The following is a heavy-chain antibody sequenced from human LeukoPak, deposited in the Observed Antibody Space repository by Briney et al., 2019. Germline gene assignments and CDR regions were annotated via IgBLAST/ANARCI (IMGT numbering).Heavy chain of an antibody. J-gene: IGHJ4*02. CDR1: RATYTSHA. Sequence: GASVKVSCKASRATYTSHALSWVRQAPGQGLEWMGRIIPILGIANYAQKFQGRVTITADKSTSTAYMELSSLRYEDTDVYYSAGGGFCSSTSCYTDYWGQGTLVTVSS. CDR2: IIPILGIA. V-gene: IGHV1-69*04. D-gene: IGHD2-2*02. CDR3: AGGGFCSSTSCYTDY.